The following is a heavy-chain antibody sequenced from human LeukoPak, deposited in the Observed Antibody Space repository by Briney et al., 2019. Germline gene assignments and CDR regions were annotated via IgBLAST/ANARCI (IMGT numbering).Heavy chain of an antibody. V-gene: IGHV3-74*01. Sequence: PGGSLRLSCAASGFTFSSYWMHWVRQAPGKGLVWVSRVKSDGSSTNYADSVKGRFTVSRDNAKNTLILQMNSLRAEDTAVYYCARGGSPPEALSDTFDVWGHGTLVTVSS. CDR1: GFTFSSYW. CDR2: VKSDGSST. J-gene: IGHJ3*01. D-gene: IGHD1-26*01. CDR3: ARGGSPPEALSDTFDV.